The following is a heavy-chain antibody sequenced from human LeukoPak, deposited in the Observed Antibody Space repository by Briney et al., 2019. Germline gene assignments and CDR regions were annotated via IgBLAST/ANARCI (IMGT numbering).Heavy chain of an antibody. CDR1: GGSISPYY. CDR2: IYYTGST. CDR3: ARGTSGSSWSYYFDF. D-gene: IGHD6-13*01. V-gene: IGHV4-59*01. J-gene: IGHJ4*02. Sequence: SETLSLTCTVSGGSISPYYWTWIRQPPGKGLEWIGYIYYTGSTKYNPSLKSRVTMSLDTSKNQFSLKLTSVTAADTAVYYCARGTSGSSWSYYFDFWGQGTLVTVSS.